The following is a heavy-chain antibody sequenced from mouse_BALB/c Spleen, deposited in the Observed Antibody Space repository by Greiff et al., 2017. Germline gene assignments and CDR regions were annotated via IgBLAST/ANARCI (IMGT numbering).Heavy chain of an antibody. D-gene: IGHD1-1*01. Sequence: VHLVESGAELMKPGASVKISCKATGYTFSSYWIEWVKQRPGHGLEWIGEILPGSGSTNFNEKFKGKATFTADTSSNTAYMQLSSLTSEDSAVYYCARRDYYGSSYGFAYWGQGTLVTVSA. CDR3: ARRDYYGSSYGFAY. CDR1: GYTFSSYW. J-gene: IGHJ3*01. CDR2: ILPGSGST. V-gene: IGHV1-9*01.